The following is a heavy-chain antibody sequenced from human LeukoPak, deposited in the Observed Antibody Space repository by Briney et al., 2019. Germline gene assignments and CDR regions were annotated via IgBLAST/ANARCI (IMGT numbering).Heavy chain of an antibody. CDR3: ARDCGGDCGFRQSGGPNWFDP. Sequence: NPSETLSLTCTVSGGSISSGDYYWSWIRQPPGKGLEWIGYIYYSGSTYYNPSLKSRVTISVDTSKNQFSLKLSSVTAADTAVYYCARDCGGDCGFRQSGGPNWFDPWGQGTLVTVSS. D-gene: IGHD2-21*02. CDR1: GGSISSGDYY. J-gene: IGHJ5*02. V-gene: IGHV4-30-4*01. CDR2: IYYSGST.